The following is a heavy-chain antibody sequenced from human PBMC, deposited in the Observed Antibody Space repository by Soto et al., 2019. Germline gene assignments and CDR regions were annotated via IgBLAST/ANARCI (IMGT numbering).Heavy chain of an antibody. CDR2: ISYDGSNK. Sequence: PGGSLRLSCAASGFTFSSYAMHWVRQAPGKGLEWVAVISYDGSNKYYADSVKGRFTISRDNSKNTLYLQMNSLRAEDTAVYYCARDIVDTDYWGQGTLVTVSS. D-gene: IGHD5-18*01. V-gene: IGHV3-30-3*01. CDR1: GFTFSSYA. J-gene: IGHJ4*02. CDR3: ARDIVDTDY.